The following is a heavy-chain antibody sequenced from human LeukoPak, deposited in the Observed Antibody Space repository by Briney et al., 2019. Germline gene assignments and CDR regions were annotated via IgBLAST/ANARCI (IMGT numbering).Heavy chain of an antibody. J-gene: IGHJ4*02. V-gene: IGHV4-39*07. D-gene: IGHD3-22*01. CDR1: GGSISSSSYY. CDR3: ARDAQTYYYDSSGYSVGRYFDY. CDR2: IYYSGST. Sequence: SETLSLTCTVSGGSISSSSYYWGWIRQPPGKGLEWIGSIYYSGSTYYNPSLKSRVTISVDTSKNQFSLKLSSVTAADTAVYYCARDAQTYYYDSSGYSVGRYFDYWGQGTLVTVSS.